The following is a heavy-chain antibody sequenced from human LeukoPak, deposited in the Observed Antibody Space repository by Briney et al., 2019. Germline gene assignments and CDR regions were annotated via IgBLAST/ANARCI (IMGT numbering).Heavy chain of an antibody. CDR1: GYSFTSYW. CDR3: ARGTTVVTHFDY. CDR2: ISAYNGNT. Sequence: GESLKISCKGSGYSFTSYWISWVRQAPGQGLEWMGWISAYNGNTNYAQKLQGRVTMTTDTSTSTAYMELRSLRSDDTAVYYCARGTTVVTHFDYWGQGTLVTVSS. V-gene: IGHV1-18*04. D-gene: IGHD4-23*01. J-gene: IGHJ4*02.